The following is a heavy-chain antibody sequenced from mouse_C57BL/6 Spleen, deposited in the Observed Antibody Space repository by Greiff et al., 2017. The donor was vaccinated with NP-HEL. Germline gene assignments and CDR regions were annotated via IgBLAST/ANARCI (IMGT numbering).Heavy chain of an antibody. J-gene: IGHJ4*01. CDR1: GYTFTDYY. V-gene: IGHV1-76*01. CDR3: ALDSSGYEAMDY. CDR2: IYPGSGNT. D-gene: IGHD3-2*02. Sequence: QVQLQQSGAELVRPGASVKLSCKASGYTFTDYYINWVKQRPGQGLEWIARIYPGSGNTYYNEKFKGKATLTAEKSSSTAYMQLSSLTSEDSAVYFCALDSSGYEAMDYWGQGTSVTVSS.